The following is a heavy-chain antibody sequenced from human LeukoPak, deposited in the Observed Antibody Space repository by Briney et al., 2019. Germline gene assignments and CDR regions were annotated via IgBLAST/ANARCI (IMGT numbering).Heavy chain of an antibody. Sequence: ASVKVSCKASGYTFTGYYIHWVRQATGQGLEWMGWMNPNSGNTGYAQKFQGRVTMTRNTSISTAYMELSSLRSEDTAVYYCASEAAAGTVNYYYGMDVWGQGTTVTVSS. CDR2: MNPNSGNT. V-gene: IGHV1-8*02. CDR3: ASEAAAGTVNYYYGMDV. J-gene: IGHJ6*02. D-gene: IGHD6-13*01. CDR1: GYTFTGYY.